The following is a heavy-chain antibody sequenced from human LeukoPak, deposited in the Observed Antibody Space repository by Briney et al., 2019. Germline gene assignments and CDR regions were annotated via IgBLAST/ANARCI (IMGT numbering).Heavy chain of an antibody. V-gene: IGHV4-59*08. CDR1: GGSISSYY. CDR2: IYYSGST. J-gene: IGHJ4*02. D-gene: IGHD4-11*01. CDR3: ARHALYSNYGFDY. Sequence: SETLSLTCTVSGGSISSYYWSWIRQPPGKGLEWFGYIYYSGSTNYNPSLKSRVTISVDTSKNQFSLKLSSVTAADTAVYYCARHALYSNYGFDYWGQGTLVTVSS.